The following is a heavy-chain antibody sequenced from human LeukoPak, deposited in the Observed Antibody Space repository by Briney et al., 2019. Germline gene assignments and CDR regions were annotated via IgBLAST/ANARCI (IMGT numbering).Heavy chain of an antibody. CDR3: ARHKYYNFWGSFNWFDP. V-gene: IGHV4-38-2*01. Sequence: TASETLSLTCAVSGYSISSGYYWGWIRQPPGKGLEWIGSIYHSGSTYYNPSLKSRVTISVDTSKNQFSLKLSSVTAADTAVYSCARHKYYNFWGSFNWFDPWGQGTLVTVSS. CDR2: IYHSGST. D-gene: IGHD3-3*01. J-gene: IGHJ5*02. CDR1: GYSISSGYY.